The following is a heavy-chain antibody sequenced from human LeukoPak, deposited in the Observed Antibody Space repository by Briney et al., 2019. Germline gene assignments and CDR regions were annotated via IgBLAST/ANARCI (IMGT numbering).Heavy chain of an antibody. V-gene: IGHV3-33*01. D-gene: IGHD3-22*01. CDR1: GFTFSTSG. CDR2: IWHDGSNK. CDR3: ARARGVSTGYRPIDY. J-gene: IGHJ4*02. Sequence: GGSLRLSCGASGFTFSTSGMHWVRQAPGKGLEWVAVIWHDGSNKHYAESVKGRFSISRDNSKSTLYLQMNSLRAEDTAVYYCARARGVSTGYRPIDYWGQGTLVTVSS.